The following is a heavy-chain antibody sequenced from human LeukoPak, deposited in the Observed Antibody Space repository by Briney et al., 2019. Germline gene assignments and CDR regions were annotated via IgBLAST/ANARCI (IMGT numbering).Heavy chain of an antibody. Sequence: PGGSLRLSCAASGFTFSSYAMSWVRQAPGKGLEWVSAISGGGGSKDYADSVKVRFTISRDNSKNTLYLQRNSLRAEVTAVYYCANLGIGICFRELPFECWGQGTLVPVSS. CDR1: GFTFSSYA. D-gene: IGHD3-10*01. J-gene: IGHJ4*02. CDR3: ANLGIGICFRELPFEC. CDR2: ISGGGGSK. V-gene: IGHV3-23*01.